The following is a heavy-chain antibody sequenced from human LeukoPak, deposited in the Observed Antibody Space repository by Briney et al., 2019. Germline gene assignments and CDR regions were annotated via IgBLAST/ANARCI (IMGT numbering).Heavy chain of an antibody. J-gene: IGHJ4*02. CDR3: ARKGSSSCFDY. V-gene: IGHV1-46*01. CDR1: GYTFISYQ. Sequence: ASVKVSCKASGYTFISYQMLWVRQAPGQGLEWMGIINPTGGSTSHAQKFQGRVTMTRDTSTSTVYMELSSLRSEDTAVYYCARKGSSSCFDYWGQGTLVTVSS. CDR2: INPTGGST. D-gene: IGHD6-6*01.